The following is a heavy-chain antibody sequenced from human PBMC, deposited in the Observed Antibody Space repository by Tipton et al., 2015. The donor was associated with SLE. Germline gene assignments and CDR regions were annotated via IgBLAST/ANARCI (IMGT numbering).Heavy chain of an antibody. CDR2: IYYSGST. CDR1: GVSISTYY. V-gene: IGHV4-59*12. CDR3: ARVQAYEGFDP. J-gene: IGHJ5*02. Sequence: TLSLTCSVPGVSISTYYWSWIRQSPGKGLEWIGSIYYSGSTYYNPSLKSRVTISVDTSKNQFSLKLSSVTAADTAVYYCARVQAYEGFDPWGQGTLVTVSS. D-gene: IGHD3-16*01.